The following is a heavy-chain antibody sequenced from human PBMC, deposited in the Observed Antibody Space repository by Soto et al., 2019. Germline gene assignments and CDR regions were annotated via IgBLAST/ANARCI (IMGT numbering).Heavy chain of an antibody. V-gene: IGHV1-8*01. CDR2: MNPNSGNT. CDR3: ARVEVVYYYDSSGKGDFDI. J-gene: IGHJ3*02. CDR1: GYTFTSYD. D-gene: IGHD3-22*01. Sequence: ASAKDSSKASGYTFTSYDINCVRQATGQGLEGMGWMNPNSGNTGYAQKFQGRVTMTRNTSISTAYMELSSLRSEDTAVYYCARVEVVYYYDSSGKGDFDIWGQGTMVTVSS.